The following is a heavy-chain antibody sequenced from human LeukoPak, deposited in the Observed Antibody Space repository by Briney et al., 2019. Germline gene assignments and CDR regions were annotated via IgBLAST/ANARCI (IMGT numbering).Heavy chain of an antibody. Sequence: PGGSLRLSCAASGFTFSSYAMSWVRQAPGKGLEWVSAISGSGGSTYYADSVKGRFTISRDNSKNTLYLQMNSLRAEDTAVYYCASRLYYYDSSGYYYVHYFDYWGQGTLVTVSS. CDR2: ISGSGGST. J-gene: IGHJ4*02. CDR1: GFTFSSYA. D-gene: IGHD3-22*01. CDR3: ASRLYYYDSSGYYYVHYFDY. V-gene: IGHV3-23*01.